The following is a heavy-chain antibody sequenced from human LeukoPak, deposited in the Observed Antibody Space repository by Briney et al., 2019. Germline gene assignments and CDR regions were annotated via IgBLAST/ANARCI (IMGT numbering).Heavy chain of an antibody. D-gene: IGHD3-16*01. V-gene: IGHV3-23*01. CDR3: AKYEESPLWGYFDY. CDR2: ISGSGGST. CDR1: GFTFSSYA. Sequence: PGGSLRLSCAASGFTFSSYAMSWVRQAPGKGMEWVSAISGSGGSTYYADSVKGRFTISRDNSKNTLYLQMNSLRAEDTAVYYCAKYEESPLWGYFDYWGQRTLVTVSS. J-gene: IGHJ4*02.